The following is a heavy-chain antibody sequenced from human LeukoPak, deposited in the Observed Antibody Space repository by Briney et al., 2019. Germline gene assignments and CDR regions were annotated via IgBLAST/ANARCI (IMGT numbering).Heavy chain of an antibody. V-gene: IGHV1-2*02. D-gene: IGHD2-2*01. CDR3: ASLGIVVVQAACDWFDP. Sequence: ASVKASCMAYGYTFTGYYMRWERHAPGQGREWVGWIKPNSSGTNYAQKLQGRVTMTRDTSISTAYMELSRLRADDTAVYYCASLGIVVVQAACDWFDPWGQGTLITVSS. CDR2: IKPNSSGT. J-gene: IGHJ5*02. CDR1: GYTFTGYY.